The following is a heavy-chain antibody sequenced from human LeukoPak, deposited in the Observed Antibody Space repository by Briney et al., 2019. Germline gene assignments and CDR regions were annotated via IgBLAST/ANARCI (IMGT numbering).Heavy chain of an antibody. D-gene: IGHD3-22*01. Sequence: PGGSLRLSCAASGFTFSSYWMHWVRQAPGKGLVWVSRINSDGSSTRYADSVKGRFTISRDNTKNTLYLQMNSLRVEDTAVYYCAKGHGDASGYYYFDSWGQGTLVTVSS. CDR2: INSDGSST. V-gene: IGHV3-74*01. CDR1: GFTFSSYW. CDR3: AKGHGDASGYYYFDS. J-gene: IGHJ4*02.